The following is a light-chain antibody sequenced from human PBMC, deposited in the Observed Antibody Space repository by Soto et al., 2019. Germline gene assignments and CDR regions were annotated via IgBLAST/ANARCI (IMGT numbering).Light chain of an antibody. Sequence: DIQMTQSPSAMSASVGDRVTITGRASQGIGTFLTWFQQKPGRVPKRLIYGTSSLQNGVPARFSGTGAGTEFTLTINSLQPEDFATYYCLQHAGYPFTFGGGTRVEVK. J-gene: IGKJ4*01. CDR3: LQHAGYPFT. CDR2: GTS. CDR1: QGIGTF. V-gene: IGKV1-17*03.